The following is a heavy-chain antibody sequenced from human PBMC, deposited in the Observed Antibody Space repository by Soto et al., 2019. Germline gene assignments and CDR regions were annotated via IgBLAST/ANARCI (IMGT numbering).Heavy chain of an antibody. Sequence: QVQLQESGPGLVKPSETLSLTCTVSGGSISSYYWSWIRQPPGKGLEWIGYIYYSGSTNYNPSLKSRVTISVDTSKNQFPLKLSSVTAADTAVYYCARLYNWNDRGCWFDPWGQGTLVTVSS. J-gene: IGHJ5*02. D-gene: IGHD1-20*01. CDR3: ARLYNWNDRGCWFDP. CDR1: GGSISSYY. V-gene: IGHV4-59*08. CDR2: IYYSGST.